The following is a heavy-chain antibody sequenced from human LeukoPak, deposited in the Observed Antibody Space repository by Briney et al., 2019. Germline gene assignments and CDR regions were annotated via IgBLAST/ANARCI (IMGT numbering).Heavy chain of an antibody. CDR3: ARDLKGYYYDSSGFDY. CDR1: GGSISSYY. D-gene: IGHD3-22*01. V-gene: IGHV4-59*12. Sequence: ASETLSLTCTVSGGSISSYYWSWIRQPPGKGLEWIGYIYYSGSTNYNPSLKSRVTISVDTSKNQFSLKLSSVTAADTAVYYCARDLKGYYYDSSGFDYWGQGTLVTVSS. CDR2: IYYSGST. J-gene: IGHJ4*02.